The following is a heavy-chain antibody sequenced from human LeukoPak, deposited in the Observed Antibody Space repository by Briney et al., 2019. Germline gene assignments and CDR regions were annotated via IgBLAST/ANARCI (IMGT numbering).Heavy chain of an antibody. Sequence: GGSLRLSCAASGFIFSSYAMSWVRQAPGKGLEWVTFIQYDGTIKYYADSVRGRFTISRDNSKNTLYLQMSSLRTEDTAVYYCAKERPGDRDYWGQGTLVTVSS. D-gene: IGHD3-10*01. CDR2: IQYDGTIK. CDR3: AKERPGDRDY. CDR1: GFIFSSYA. V-gene: IGHV3-30*02. J-gene: IGHJ4*02.